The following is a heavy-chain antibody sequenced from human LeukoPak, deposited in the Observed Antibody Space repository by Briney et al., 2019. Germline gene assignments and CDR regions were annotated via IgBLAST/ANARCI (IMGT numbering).Heavy chain of an antibody. CDR3: ARDRVAVADFDQ. J-gene: IGHJ4*02. CDR2: IWYDGSNK. V-gene: IGHV3-33*01. D-gene: IGHD6-19*01. Sequence: GGSLRLSCAASGFTFSSYGMHWVRQAPGKGLEWVALIWYDGSNKYYEDSVEGRFTISRDNSKNTLYLQMSSLRAEDTAVYYCARDRVAVADFDQWGQGTLVTVSS. CDR1: GFTFSSYG.